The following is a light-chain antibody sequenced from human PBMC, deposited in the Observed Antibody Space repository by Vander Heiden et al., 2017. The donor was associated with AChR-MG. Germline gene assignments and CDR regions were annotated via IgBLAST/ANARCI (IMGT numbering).Light chain of an antibody. Sequence: DIQMTQSPSTLSASVGDRVTIPCRASQSISNWLAWYQQKPGKAPKLLIYKASSLETGVPSRFSGSGSGTEFTLTISSLQPDDSATYYCQQDNSYPYSFGQGTKLEIK. CDR2: KAS. J-gene: IGKJ2*03. CDR3: QQDNSYPYS. CDR1: QSISNW. V-gene: IGKV1-5*03.